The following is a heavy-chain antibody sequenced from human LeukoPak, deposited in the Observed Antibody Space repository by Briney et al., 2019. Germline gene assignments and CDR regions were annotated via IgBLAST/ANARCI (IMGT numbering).Heavy chain of an antibody. CDR2: FSSDGRST. D-gene: IGHD3-10*01. J-gene: IGHJ4*02. CDR3: AKSYYYHSWSFDY. Sequence: GGSLRLSCAASGFTFSTFNMHWVRQAPGKGLEWVAVFSSDGRSTFYAENVQGRFTLSRDNSKNTLSLQMNSLRAEDTAVYYCAKSYYYHSWSFDYWGQGTLVIVSS. CDR1: GFTFSTFN. V-gene: IGHV3-30*18.